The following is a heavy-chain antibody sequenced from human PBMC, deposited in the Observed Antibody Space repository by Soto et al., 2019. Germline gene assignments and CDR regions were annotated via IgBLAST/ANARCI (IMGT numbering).Heavy chain of an antibody. CDR1: VFTFSTYP. Sequence: GGSLGLSCAASVFTFSTYPMSSVRQAPGMWMEWVSAISGSGGSTYYADSVNGRFTISTDNSQTTLYLQMNSPRAEDTAVYYCAKEYSRAAYNWFDPWGQGTLGTVSS. J-gene: IGHJ5*02. CDR3: AKEYSRAAYNWFDP. V-gene: IGHV3-23*01. D-gene: IGHD6-13*01. CDR2: ISGSGGST.